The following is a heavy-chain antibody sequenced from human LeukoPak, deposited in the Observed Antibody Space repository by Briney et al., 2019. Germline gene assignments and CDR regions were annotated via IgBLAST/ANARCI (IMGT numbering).Heavy chain of an antibody. D-gene: IGHD3-10*01. CDR2: ISGGGGST. J-gene: IGHJ3*02. Sequence: GGSLRLSCAASGFTFSSYAMSWVRQAPGKGLEWVSAISGGGGSTYYADSVKGRFTISRDNSKNTLYLQMNSLRAEDTAVYYCAKYPFGYMVRGVILAFDIWGQGTMVTVSS. V-gene: IGHV3-23*01. CDR1: GFTFSSYA. CDR3: AKYPFGYMVRGVILAFDI.